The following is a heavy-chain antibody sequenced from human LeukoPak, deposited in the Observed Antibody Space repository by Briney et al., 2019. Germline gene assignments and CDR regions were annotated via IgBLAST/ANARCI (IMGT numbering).Heavy chain of an antibody. V-gene: IGHV1-8*01. J-gene: IGHJ4*02. Sequence: ASVKVSCKASGYPFTSYDINWVRQAPGQGLEWMGWMNSNSDNAGYTEKFQGRVTITRNTSISTVYMELSSLRSEDTAVYFCARRTGHHYGPFDYWGQGTLVTVSS. CDR2: MNSNSDNA. D-gene: IGHD4-17*01. CDR1: GYPFTSYD. CDR3: ARRTGHHYGPFDY.